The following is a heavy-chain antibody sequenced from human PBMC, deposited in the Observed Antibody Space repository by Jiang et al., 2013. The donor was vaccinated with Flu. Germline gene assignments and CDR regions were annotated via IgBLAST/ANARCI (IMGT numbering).Heavy chain of an antibody. D-gene: IGHD6-13*01. CDR2: IYYSGST. CDR1: GGSISSYY. V-gene: IGHV4-59*01. CDR3: ARGYSSSWTGLNWFDP. J-gene: IGHJ5*02. Sequence: KPSETLSLTCTVSGGSISSYYWSWIRQPPGKGLEWIGYIYYSGSTNYNPSLKSRVTISVDTSKNQFSLKLSSVTAADTAVYYCARGYSSSWTGLNWFDPWGQGTLVTVSS.